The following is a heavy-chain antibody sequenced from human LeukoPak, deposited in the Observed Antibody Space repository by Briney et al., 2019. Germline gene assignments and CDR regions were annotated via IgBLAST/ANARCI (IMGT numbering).Heavy chain of an antibody. D-gene: IGHD3-3*01. V-gene: IGHV3-30*02. CDR3: AKDLRDFWSGSLDY. Sequence: GGSLRLSCAASGFTFSSYGMHWVRQAPGKGLEWVAFIQYDVINKYCADSVKGRFTISRDNSKNTLYLQMNSLRAEDTAVYYCAKDLRDFWSGSLDYWGQGTLVTVSS. CDR1: GFTFSSYG. CDR2: IQYDVINK. J-gene: IGHJ4*02.